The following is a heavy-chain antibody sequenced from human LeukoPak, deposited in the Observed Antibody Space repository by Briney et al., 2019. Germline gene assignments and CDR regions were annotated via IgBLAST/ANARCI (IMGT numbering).Heavy chain of an antibody. CDR3: ARHVATVTTWDLYYFDY. V-gene: IGHV4-39*01. D-gene: IGHD4-17*01. J-gene: IGHJ4*02. CDR2: IYYSGST. Sequence: SETLSLTCTVSGGSISSSSYYWGWIRQPPGKGLEWIGSIYYSGSTYHNPSLKSRVTISVDTSKNQFSLKLSSVTAADTAVYYCARHVATVTTWDLYYFDYWGQGTLVTVSS. CDR1: GGSISSSSYY.